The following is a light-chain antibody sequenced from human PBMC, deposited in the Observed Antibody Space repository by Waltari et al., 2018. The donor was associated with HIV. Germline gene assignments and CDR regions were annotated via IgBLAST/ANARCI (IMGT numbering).Light chain of an antibody. Sequence: AVTQPASVSGLPGQSTTISCTGGDSDFGLYNFVSWYQQHSGKPPKLILYDVDNRASGVSDRFSGAISGNTASLTISGLRAEDEAHYYCASFTGDNTVMFGGGTEVTVL. J-gene: IGLJ3*02. CDR2: DVD. CDR1: DSDFGLYNF. CDR3: ASFTGDNTVM. V-gene: IGLV2-14*03.